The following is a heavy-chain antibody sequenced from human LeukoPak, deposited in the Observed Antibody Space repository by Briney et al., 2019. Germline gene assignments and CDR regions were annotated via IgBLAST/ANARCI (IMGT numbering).Heavy chain of an antibody. D-gene: IGHD5-18*01. CDR1: GFTFSSFA. CDR2: ISGSGDST. V-gene: IGHV3-23*01. Sequence: GGSLRLSCAASGFTFSSFAMSRVRQAPGKGLEWVSGISGSGDSTDYADSVKGRFIISRDNSKNTLNLQVDSLRAEDTAVYFCAKDSVLRGHSYGFDFWGQGTLVTVSS. CDR3: AKDSVLRGHSYGFDF. J-gene: IGHJ4*02.